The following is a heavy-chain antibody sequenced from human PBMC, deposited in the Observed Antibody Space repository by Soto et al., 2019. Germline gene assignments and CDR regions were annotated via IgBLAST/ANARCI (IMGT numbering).Heavy chain of an antibody. Sequence: QLLESGPGLVKPSETLSLTCTVSGGSISSSSYYWGWIRQPPGKGLEWIGSIYYSGSTYYNPSLKSRVTISVDTSKNQFSLKLSSVTAADTAVYYCARHARDYYYYYMDVWGKGTTVTVSS. J-gene: IGHJ6*03. V-gene: IGHV4-39*01. CDR2: IYYSGST. CDR1: GGSISSSSYY. CDR3: ARHARDYYYYYMDV.